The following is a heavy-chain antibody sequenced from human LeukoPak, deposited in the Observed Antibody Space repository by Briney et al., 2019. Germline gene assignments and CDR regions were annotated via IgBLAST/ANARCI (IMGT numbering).Heavy chain of an antibody. V-gene: IGHV1-69*13. CDR1: GGTFSSYA. Sequence: GASVKVSCKASGGTFSSYAISWVRQAPGQGLEWMGGIIPIFGTANYAQKFQGRVTITADESTSTAYMELSSLRSEDTAVYYCASGPFGLDQPLITPLHHFDPWGQGTLVTVSS. CDR3: ASGPFGLDQPLITPLHHFDP. J-gene: IGHJ5*02. D-gene: IGHD2-2*01. CDR2: IIPIFGTA.